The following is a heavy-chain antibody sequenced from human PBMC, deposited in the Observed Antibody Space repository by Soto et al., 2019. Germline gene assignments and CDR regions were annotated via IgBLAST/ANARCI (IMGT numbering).Heavy chain of an antibody. CDR3: AANTAMLD. J-gene: IGHJ4*02. Sequence: EVQLVESGGGLVQPGGSLRLSCVVSGLTFRSYWMHWVRQVPGKGLVWVARINGDGSATTYAESVKGRFSVSRDNAANTVYLQMDGLRVDDAAVYYCAANTAMLDWGQGTLVTVSS. V-gene: IGHV3-74*01. CDR2: INGDGSAT. D-gene: IGHD2-8*01. CDR1: GLTFRSYW.